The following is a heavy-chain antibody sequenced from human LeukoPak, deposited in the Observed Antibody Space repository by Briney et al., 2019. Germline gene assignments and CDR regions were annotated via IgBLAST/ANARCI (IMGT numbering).Heavy chain of an antibody. V-gene: IGHV3-23*01. CDR1: GFTFSSYA. CDR3: AKTAMDYYDFWSGHNWFDP. D-gene: IGHD3-3*01. J-gene: IGHJ5*02. Sequence: GRSLRLPCAASGFTFSSYAMSWVRQAPGKGLEWVSAISGSGGSTYYADSVKGRFTISRDNSKNTLYLQMNSLRAEDTAVYYCAKTAMDYYDFWSGHNWFDPWGQGTLVTASS. CDR2: ISGSGGST.